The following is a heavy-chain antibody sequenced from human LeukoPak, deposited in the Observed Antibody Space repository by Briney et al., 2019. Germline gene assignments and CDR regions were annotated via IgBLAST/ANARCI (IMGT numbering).Heavy chain of an antibody. D-gene: IGHD2-15*01. V-gene: IGHV3-11*04. Sequence: PGGPLRLSCAASGFTFSDYYMSWIRQAPGKGLEWVSYISSSASTIYYADSVKGRFTISRDNAKNSLYLQMNSLRAEDTAVYYCARVVVVVAGDAFDIWGQGTMVTVSS. CDR2: ISSSASTI. CDR3: ARVVVVVAGDAFDI. CDR1: GFTFSDYY. J-gene: IGHJ3*02.